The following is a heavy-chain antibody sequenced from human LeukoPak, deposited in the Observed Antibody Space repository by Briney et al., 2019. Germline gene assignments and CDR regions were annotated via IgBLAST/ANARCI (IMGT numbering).Heavy chain of an antibody. Sequence: SETLSLTCAVPGYSISSGYQWAWIRQSPGRGLEWIGSIYHSGSAHYNPSLKSRVTISVETSKNQFSLKMYSVTAADTAVYYCARDPRWLTPDCTSTSCYENYFDPWGQGTLVTVSS. D-gene: IGHD2-2*01. CDR3: ARDPRWLTPDCTSTSCYENYFDP. V-gene: IGHV4-38-2*02. J-gene: IGHJ5*02. CDR1: GYSISSGYQ. CDR2: IYHSGSA.